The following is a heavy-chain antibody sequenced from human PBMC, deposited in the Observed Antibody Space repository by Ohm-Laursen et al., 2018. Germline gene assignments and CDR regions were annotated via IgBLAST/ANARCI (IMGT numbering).Heavy chain of an antibody. Sequence: SLRLSCAASGFTFSSYGMHWVRQAPGKGLEWVAVIWYDGSNKYYADSVKGRFTTSRDNSKNTLYLQMNSLRGEDTAVYYCAKEGRPSLYYLDYWGQGTLVIVSS. CDR2: IWYDGSNK. D-gene: IGHD2-8*01. J-gene: IGHJ4*02. V-gene: IGHV3-33*06. CDR1: GFTFSSYG. CDR3: AKEGRPSLYYLDY.